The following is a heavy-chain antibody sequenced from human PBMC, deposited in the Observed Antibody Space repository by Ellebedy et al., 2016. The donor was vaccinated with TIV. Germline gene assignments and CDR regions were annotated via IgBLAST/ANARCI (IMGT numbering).Heavy chain of an antibody. CDR2: IYSDGTT. D-gene: IGHD1-26*01. V-gene: IGHV3-53*01. J-gene: IGHJ6*02. Sequence: GGSLRLSCAASEFSVSRNYMSWVRQAPGKGLEWVSIIYSDGTTYYADSVKGRFTISRDTSKNTLYLQMNSLRAEDTAVYYCAKSVGASYYGIDVWGQGTTVTVSS. CDR3: AKSVGASYYGIDV. CDR1: EFSVSRNY.